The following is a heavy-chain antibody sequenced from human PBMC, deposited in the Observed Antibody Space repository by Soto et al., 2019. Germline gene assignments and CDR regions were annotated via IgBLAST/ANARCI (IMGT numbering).Heavy chain of an antibody. CDR1: GASMTTGGFS. V-gene: IGHV4-30-2*01. D-gene: IGHD3-10*01. CDR2: VYHRAST. CDR3: TGGSEATITHLYF. J-gene: IGHJ4*01. Sequence: PSETLSLTGAVSGASMTTGGFSWTWVRQPPGGGLQWIRHVYHRASTQYNPSLKGRVAISVDTSRSLFSLSLTSLTAADTAVYFCTGGSEATITHLYF.